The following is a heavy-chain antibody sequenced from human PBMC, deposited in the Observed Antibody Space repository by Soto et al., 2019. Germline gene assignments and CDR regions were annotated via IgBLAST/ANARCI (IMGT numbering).Heavy chain of an antibody. CDR3: ARIMDIRPDDIMGYCYGYYYYGMDG. CDR1: GFSLSNARMG. Sequence: SGPPMVNPTETLPLTCAVSGFSLSNARMGVSWIRQPPGKALEWLAHIFSNDEKSYSTSLKTRLTISKDTSKSQVVLTMTNMDTVAKATYYCARIMDIRPDDIMGYCYGYYYYGMDGCGQGTRVTDSS. CDR2: IFSNDEK. V-gene: IGHV2-26*01. J-gene: IGHJ6*02. D-gene: IGHD3-9*01.